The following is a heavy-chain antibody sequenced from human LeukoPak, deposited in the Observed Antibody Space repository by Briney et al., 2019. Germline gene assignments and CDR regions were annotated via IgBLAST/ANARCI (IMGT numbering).Heavy chain of an antibody. D-gene: IGHD6-19*01. CDR2: ISAYNGNT. CDR3: ARGPPSAVTGALDSKMDY. V-gene: IGHV1-18*01. Sequence: ASVKVSCKASGYTFTSYGISWVRQAPGQGLEWMGWISAYNGNTNYAQKLQGRVTMTTDTSTSTAYMEVRSLRSDDTAVYYCARGPPSAVTGALDSKMDYWGQGTLVTVSS. J-gene: IGHJ4*02. CDR1: GYTFTSYG.